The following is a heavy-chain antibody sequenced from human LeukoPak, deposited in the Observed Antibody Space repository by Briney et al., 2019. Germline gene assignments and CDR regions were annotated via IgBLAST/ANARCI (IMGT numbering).Heavy chain of an antibody. Sequence: GASVTVSCTASGYTFTGYYMHWVRQAPGQGLEWMGWINPNSGDTNYSQKFQGRVSMTRDTSINTAYMELSRLTSDDTAVYYCARDLYSSGWTDAFDIWGQGTMVTVSS. V-gene: IGHV1-2*02. CDR2: INPNSGDT. J-gene: IGHJ3*02. D-gene: IGHD6-19*01. CDR3: ARDLYSSGWTDAFDI. CDR1: GYTFTGYY.